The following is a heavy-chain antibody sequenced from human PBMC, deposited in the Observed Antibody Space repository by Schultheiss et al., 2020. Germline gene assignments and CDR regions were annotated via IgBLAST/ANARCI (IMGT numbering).Heavy chain of an antibody. J-gene: IGHJ4*02. CDR2: IWYDGSNK. CDR3: ARAGYYDSSFEFYFDY. Sequence: GESLKISCAASGFTFSSYGMHWVRQAPGKGLEWVVVIWYDGSNKYYADSVKGRFTISRDNSKNTLYLQMNSLRAEDTAVYYCARAGYYDSSFEFYFDYWGQGTLVTVSS. D-gene: IGHD3-22*01. CDR1: GFTFSSYG. V-gene: IGHV3-33*01.